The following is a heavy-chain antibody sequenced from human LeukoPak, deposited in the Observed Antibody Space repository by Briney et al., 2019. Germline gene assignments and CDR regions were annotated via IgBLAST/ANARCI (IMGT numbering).Heavy chain of an antibody. CDR2: INHSGST. CDR3: ARGYSKVPAY. V-gene: IGHV4-34*01. J-gene: IGHJ4*02. CDR1: GGSFSGYY. Sequence: PSETLSLTCAVYGGSFSGYYWSWIRQPPGKGLEWIGEINHSGSTNYNPSLKSRVTISVDTSKNQFSLKLSSVIAADTAVYYCARGYSKVPAYWGQGTLVTVSS. D-gene: IGHD4-11*01.